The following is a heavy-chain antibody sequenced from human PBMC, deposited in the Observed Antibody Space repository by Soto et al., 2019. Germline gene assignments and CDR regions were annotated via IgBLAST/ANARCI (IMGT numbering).Heavy chain of an antibody. J-gene: IGHJ4*02. D-gene: IGHD5-12*01. CDR1: GGSISSYY. V-gene: IGHV4-59*08. CDR2: IYYSGST. Sequence: ETLSLTCTVSGGSISSYYWSWIRQPPGKGLEWIGYIYYSGSTNYNPSLKSRVTISVDTSKNQFSLKLSSVTAADTAVYYCARHGGYSGYDLDYWGQGTLVTVSS. CDR3: ARHGGYSGYDLDY.